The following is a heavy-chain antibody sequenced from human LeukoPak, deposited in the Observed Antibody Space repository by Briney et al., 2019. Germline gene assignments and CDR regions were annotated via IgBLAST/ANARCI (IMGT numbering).Heavy chain of an antibody. V-gene: IGHV1-2*02. J-gene: IGHJ4*02. Sequence: ASVKVSCEASGYTFTGYYMHWVRQAPGQGLEWMGWINPNSGGTNYAQKFQGRVTMTRDTSISTAYMELSRLRSDDTAVYYCARVRHEDYYDSSGYYAYWGQGTLVTVSS. CDR1: GYTFTGYY. CDR3: ARVRHEDYYDSSGYYAY. CDR2: INPNSGGT. D-gene: IGHD3-22*01.